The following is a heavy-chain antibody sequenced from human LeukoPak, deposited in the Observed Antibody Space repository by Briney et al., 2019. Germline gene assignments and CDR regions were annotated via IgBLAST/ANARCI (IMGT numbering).Heavy chain of an antibody. V-gene: IGHV4-39*07. CDR3: ARDRIEPTVTQFDY. CDR2: IYYSGST. Sequence: SETLSLTCTVSGGSISSSSYYWGRIRQPPGKGLEWIGSIYYSGSTYYNPSLKSRVTISVDTSKNQFSLKLSSVTAADTAVYYCARDRIEPTVTQFDYWGQGTLVTVSS. D-gene: IGHD4-17*01. CDR1: GGSISSSSYY. J-gene: IGHJ4*02.